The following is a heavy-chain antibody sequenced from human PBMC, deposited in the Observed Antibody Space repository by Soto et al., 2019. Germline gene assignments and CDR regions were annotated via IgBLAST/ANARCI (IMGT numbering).Heavy chain of an antibody. CDR2: IYYSGST. V-gene: IGHV4-30-4*01. CDR1: GGSISSSSYY. J-gene: IGHJ5*02. CDR3: ARTLFGWGIWFDP. Sequence: PSETLSLTCTVSGGSISSSSYYWSWIRQPPGKGLEWIGYIYYSGSTYYNPSLKSRVTISVDTSKNQFSLKLSSVTAADTAVYYCARTLFGWGIWFDPWGQGTLVTVSS. D-gene: IGHD3-10*02.